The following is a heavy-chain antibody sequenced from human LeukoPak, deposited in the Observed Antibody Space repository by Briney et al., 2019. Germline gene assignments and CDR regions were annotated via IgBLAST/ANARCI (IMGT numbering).Heavy chain of an antibody. J-gene: IGHJ4*02. D-gene: IGHD6-19*01. V-gene: IGHV4-4*02. CDR1: GGSISSSNW. Sequence: KASETLSLTCAVSGGSISSSNWWSWVRQPPGKGLEWIGEIYHSGSTNYNPSLKSRVTIPVDKSKNQFSLKLSSVTAADTAVYYCARDEAGLIGYFDYWGQGTLVTVSS. CDR2: IYHSGST. CDR3: ARDEAGLIGYFDY.